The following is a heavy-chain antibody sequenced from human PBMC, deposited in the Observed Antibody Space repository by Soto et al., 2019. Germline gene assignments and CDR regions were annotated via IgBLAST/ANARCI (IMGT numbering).Heavy chain of an antibody. CDR3: ARLKGGSYFDY. Sequence: QITLKESGPTLVKPTQTLTLTCTLSGFSLSTNGVGVGWIRQPPGKALEWLALIYWDADKRYSPSLKSRLTITKDTSKHQVVLTLTNMDPVDTATYYCARLKGGSYFDYWGQGTLVTVSS. CDR2: IYWDADK. V-gene: IGHV2-5*02. D-gene: IGHD3-16*01. J-gene: IGHJ4*02. CDR1: GFSLSTNGVG.